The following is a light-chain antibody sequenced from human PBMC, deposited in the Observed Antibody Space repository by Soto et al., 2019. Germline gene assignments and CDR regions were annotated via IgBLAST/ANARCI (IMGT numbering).Light chain of an antibody. Sequence: QSALTQLRSVSGCPGQSVTISCTGTSSDVGGYNYVSWYQQHPGKAPKLMIYDVSKRPSGVPDRFSGSKSGNTASLTISGLQAEDEADYYCCSYAGSYTHVFGTGTKVTVL. CDR2: DVS. CDR3: CSYAGSYTHV. CDR1: SSDVGGYNY. J-gene: IGLJ1*01. V-gene: IGLV2-11*01.